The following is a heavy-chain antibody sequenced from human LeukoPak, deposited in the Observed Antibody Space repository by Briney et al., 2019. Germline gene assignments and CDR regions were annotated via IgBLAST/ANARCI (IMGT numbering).Heavy chain of an antibody. V-gene: IGHV3-30*01. D-gene: IGHD6-13*01. CDR2: ISYDGSNK. CDR1: GFTFSSYA. J-gene: IGHJ4*02. CDR3: AKAQTQLEIYYFDY. Sequence: GRSLRLSRAASGFTFSSYAMHWVRQAPGKGLEWVAVISYDGSNKYYADSVKGRFTISRDNSKNTLYLQMNSLRAEDTAVYYCAKAQTQLEIYYFDYWGQGTLVTVSS.